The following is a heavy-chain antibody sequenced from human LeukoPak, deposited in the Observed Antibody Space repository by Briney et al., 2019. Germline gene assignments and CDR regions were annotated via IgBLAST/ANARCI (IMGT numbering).Heavy chain of an antibody. CDR2: IYTSGST. D-gene: IGHD3-3*02. CDR1: GGSISSYY. J-gene: IGHJ5*02. V-gene: IGHV4-4*09. CDR3: AATALGWFDP. Sequence: PSETLSLTCTVSGGSISSYYWSWIRQPPGKGLEWIGYIYTSGSTNYNPSLKSRVTISVDTSKNQFSLKLSSVTAADTAVYYSAATALGWFDPWGQGTLVTVSS.